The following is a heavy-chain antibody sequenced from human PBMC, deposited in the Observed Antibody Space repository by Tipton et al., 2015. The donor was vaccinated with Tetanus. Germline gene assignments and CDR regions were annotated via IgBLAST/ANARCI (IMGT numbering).Heavy chain of an antibody. CDR1: GGSFSGYY. CDR2: INHSGST. J-gene: IGHJ5*02. V-gene: IGHV4-34*01. Sequence: TLSLTCTVYGGSFSGYYWSWIRQPPGKGLEWIGEINHSGSTNYNPSLKSRVTISVDTSKNQFSLKLSSVTAADTAVYYCARSAIDFWFDPWGQGTLVTVSS. CDR3: ARSAIDFWFDP. D-gene: IGHD2-21*01.